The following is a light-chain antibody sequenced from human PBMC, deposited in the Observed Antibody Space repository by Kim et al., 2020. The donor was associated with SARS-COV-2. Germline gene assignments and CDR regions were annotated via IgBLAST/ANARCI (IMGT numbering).Light chain of an antibody. CDR2: KAS. V-gene: IGKV1-5*03. Sequence: SPSTRSASVGDRTTITCRARQSISSWLAWYQQKPGKAPTLLIYKASSLESGVPSRFSGSGSGTEFTLTISSLQPDDFATYYCQHYSFGQGTKLEI. CDR1: QSISSW. CDR3: QHYS. J-gene: IGKJ2*03.